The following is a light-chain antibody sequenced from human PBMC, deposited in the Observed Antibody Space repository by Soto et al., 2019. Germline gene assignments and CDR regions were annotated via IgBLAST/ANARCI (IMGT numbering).Light chain of an antibody. CDR1: SSDVGSCNL. CDR2: EAT. Sequence: QYALTQPASMSGSPGQSITISFTGTSSDVGSCNLVSWFHQQPDKAPKVRIFEATPRPSGVSHRFSVSRSGNTASLTISGLQADEESDYYWCSYAGGCPSRGFGPGTKLTVL. V-gene: IGLV2-23*01. CDR3: CSYAGGCPSRG. J-gene: IGLJ1*01.